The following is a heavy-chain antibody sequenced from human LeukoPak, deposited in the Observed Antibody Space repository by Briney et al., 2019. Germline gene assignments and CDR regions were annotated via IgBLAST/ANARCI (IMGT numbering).Heavy chain of an antibody. J-gene: IGHJ4*02. D-gene: IGHD2-15*01. CDR1: GFTFSDYY. CDR3: ARQALGVVVAATGDY. Sequence: GGSLGLSCAASGFTFSDYYMSWIRQAPGKGLEWVSYISSSGSTIYYADSVKGRFTISRDNAKNSLYLQMNSLRAEDTAVYYCARQALGVVVAATGDYWGQGTLVTVSS. V-gene: IGHV3-11*01. CDR2: ISSSGSTI.